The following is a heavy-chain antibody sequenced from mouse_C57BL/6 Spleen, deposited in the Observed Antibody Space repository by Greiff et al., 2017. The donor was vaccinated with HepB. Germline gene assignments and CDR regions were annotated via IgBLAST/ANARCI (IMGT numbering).Heavy chain of an antibody. D-gene: IGHD4-1*01. J-gene: IGHJ2*01. CDR2: IHPNSGST. Sequence: VQLQQPGAELVKPGASVKLSCKASGYTFTSYWMHWVKQRPGQGLEWIGMIHPNSGSTNYNEKFKSKATLTVDKSSSTAYMQLSSLTSEDSAVYYCAREETGTVYFDYWGQGTTLTVSS. CDR3: AREETGTVYFDY. V-gene: IGHV1-64*01. CDR1: GYTFTSYW.